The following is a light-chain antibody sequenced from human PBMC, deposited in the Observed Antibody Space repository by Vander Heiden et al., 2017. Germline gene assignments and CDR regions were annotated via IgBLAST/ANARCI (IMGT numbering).Light chain of an antibody. V-gene: IGLV1-44*01. J-gene: IGLJ3*02. CDR2: SNN. CDR1: SSNIGSNT. Sequence: QSVLTQPPSASGAPGQRGTISCSGSSSNIGSNTVNWYQQLPGTAPKLLIYSNNKRPSGVPDRFSGSKSGTSASLAISGLQAEDEADYYCAAWDDSLNGPVFGGGTKLTVL. CDR3: AAWDDSLNGPV.